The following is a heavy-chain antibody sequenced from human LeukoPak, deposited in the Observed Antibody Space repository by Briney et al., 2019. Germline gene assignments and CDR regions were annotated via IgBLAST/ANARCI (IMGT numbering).Heavy chain of an antibody. J-gene: IGHJ6*02. V-gene: IGHV4-34*01. Sequence: ASETLSLTCAVYGGSFSGYYWSWIRQPPGKELEWIGEINHSGSTNYNPSLKSRITISVDTSKNQFSLKLSSVTAADTAVYYCARDNGDRNYYYYYGMDVWGQGTTVTVSS. CDR1: GGSFSGYY. CDR2: INHSGST. CDR3: ARDNGDRNYYYYYGMDV. D-gene: IGHD4-17*01.